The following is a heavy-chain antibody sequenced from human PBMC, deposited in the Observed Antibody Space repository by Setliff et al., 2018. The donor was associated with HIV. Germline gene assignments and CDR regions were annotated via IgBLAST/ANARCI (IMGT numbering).Heavy chain of an antibody. CDR3: ARDPPGYGGKSLFYY. CDR2: IYYTGST. J-gene: IGHJ4*02. V-gene: IGHV4-61*01. D-gene: IGHD2-15*01. CDR1: GGSVGSGSYY. Sequence: SETLSLTCTVSGGSVGSGSYYWSWVRQPPGKGLEWIGYIYYTGSTNYNPSLKSRLTISVDTSKNQFSLKLRSVTVADTAVYYCARDPPGYGGKSLFYYWGQGALVTVSS.